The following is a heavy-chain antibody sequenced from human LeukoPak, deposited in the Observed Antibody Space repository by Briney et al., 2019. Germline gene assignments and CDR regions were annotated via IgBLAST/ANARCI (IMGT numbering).Heavy chain of an antibody. J-gene: IGHJ5*02. Sequence: PGGSLRLSCAASGFTFSSYVMSWVRQAPGKGLEWVSSISSSSSYIYYADSVKGRFTISRDNAKNSLYLQMNSLRAEDTAVYYCARALGYCSSTTCGGNWFDPWGQGTLVTVSS. CDR2: ISSSSSYI. V-gene: IGHV3-21*01. CDR1: GFTFSSYV. D-gene: IGHD2-2*01. CDR3: ARALGYCSSTTCGGNWFDP.